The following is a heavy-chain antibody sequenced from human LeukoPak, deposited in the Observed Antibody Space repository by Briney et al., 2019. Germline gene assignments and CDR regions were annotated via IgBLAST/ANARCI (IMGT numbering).Heavy chain of an antibody. CDR2: INHSGST. D-gene: IGHD1-7*01. J-gene: IGHJ3*02. Sequence: SETLSLTCAVYGGSFSGYYWSWIRQPPGKGLEWIGEINHSGSTNYNPSLKSRVAISVDTSKNQFPLKLSSVTAADTAVYYCARYRGLELRPFDIWGQGTMVTVSS. CDR1: GGSFSGYY. V-gene: IGHV4-34*01. CDR3: ARYRGLELRPFDI.